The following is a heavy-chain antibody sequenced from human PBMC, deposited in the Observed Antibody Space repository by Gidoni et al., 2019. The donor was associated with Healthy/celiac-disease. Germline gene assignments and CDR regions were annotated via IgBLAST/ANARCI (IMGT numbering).Heavy chain of an antibody. J-gene: IGHJ4*02. CDR2: INPNSGGT. D-gene: IGHD6-6*01. V-gene: IGHV1-2*02. CDR3: ARVLAPLIAGRPLDF. CDR1: GYTFTGYY. Sequence: QVQLVQSGAEVKKPGASVKVSCKASGYTFTGYYMHWVRQAPGQGLEWMGWINPNSGGTNNAQKCQGRVTMTRDTTISTAYMELSRLRSDDTAVYYCARVLAPLIAGRPLDFWGQGTLVTVSS.